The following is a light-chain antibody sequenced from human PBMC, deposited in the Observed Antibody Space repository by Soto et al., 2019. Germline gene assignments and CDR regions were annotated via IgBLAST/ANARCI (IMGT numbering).Light chain of an antibody. J-gene: IGLJ1*01. V-gene: IGLV1-40*01. Sequence: QSVLTQPPSVSGAPGQRVTISCTGSSSNIGAGYDVHWYQQLPGTAPKLLIYGNSNRPSGVPDRFSGSKSGTSASLAITGLQGEEEADYYCQSYDSSLSGYVFGTGTKVTVL. CDR1: SSNIGAGYD. CDR2: GNS. CDR3: QSYDSSLSGYV.